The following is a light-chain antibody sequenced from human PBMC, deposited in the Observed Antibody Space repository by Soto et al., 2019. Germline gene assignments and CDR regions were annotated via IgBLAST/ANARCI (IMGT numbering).Light chain of an antibody. CDR1: SGHSNYV. V-gene: IGLV4-69*01. CDR3: QTWDTGIRV. J-gene: IGLJ2*01. CDR2: LNSDGSH. Sequence: QLVLTQSPSASASLGASVTLTCTLSSGHSNYVIAWHQQQPEKGPRYLMKLNSDGSHSKGDGIPDRFSGSSSGAERYLTISSLQSEDEADYYCQTWDTGIRVFGGGTKVTVL.